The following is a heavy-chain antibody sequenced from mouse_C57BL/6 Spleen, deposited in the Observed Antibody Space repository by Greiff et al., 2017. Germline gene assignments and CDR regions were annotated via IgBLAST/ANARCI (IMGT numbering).Heavy chain of an antibody. V-gene: IGHV14-2*01. D-gene: IGHD1-1*01. CDR2: IDPEDDET. J-gene: IGHJ3*01. Sequence: EVQLQQSGAELVKPGASVKLSCTASGFNINDYYMHWVKQRTEQGLEWIGRIDPEDDETKYAPKFQGKATITADTASNTAYLQLSSLTSEDTAVYYCSYDSSSYWFAYWGQGTLVTVSA. CDR3: SYDSSSYWFAY. CDR1: GFNINDYY.